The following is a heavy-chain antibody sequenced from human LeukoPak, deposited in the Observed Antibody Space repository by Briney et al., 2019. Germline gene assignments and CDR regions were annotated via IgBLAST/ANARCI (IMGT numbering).Heavy chain of an antibody. D-gene: IGHD4-17*01. J-gene: IGHJ4*02. V-gene: IGHV3-23*01. CDR1: GFTFSSYA. CDR2: ISGSGGST. CDR3: ARDFWDYGDYVMY. Sequence: QAGGSLRLSCAASGFTFSSYAMSWVRQAPGKGLEWVSAISGSGGSTYYADSVKGRFTISRDNSKNTLYLQMNSLRAEDTAVYYCARDFWDYGDYVMYWGQGTLVTVSS.